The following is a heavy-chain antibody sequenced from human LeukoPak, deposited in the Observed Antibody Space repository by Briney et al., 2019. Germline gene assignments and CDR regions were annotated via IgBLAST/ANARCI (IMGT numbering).Heavy chain of an antibody. Sequence: PGGSLRLSCAASGFTFSSYEMNWVRQAPGKGLEWVSYISSSGSTIYYEDSVKGRFTISRDNAKNSLYLQMNSLRAEDTAVYYCAKKNYDFWSGYLGYFDYWGQGTLVTVSS. V-gene: IGHV3-48*03. CDR1: GFTFSSYE. CDR3: AKKNYDFWSGYLGYFDY. D-gene: IGHD3-3*01. CDR2: ISSSGSTI. J-gene: IGHJ4*02.